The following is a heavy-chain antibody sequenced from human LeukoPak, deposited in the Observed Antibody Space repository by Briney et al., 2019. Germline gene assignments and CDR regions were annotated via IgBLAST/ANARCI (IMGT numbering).Heavy chain of an antibody. CDR1: GFTFSSYS. V-gene: IGHV3-21*01. J-gene: IGHJ6*02. Sequence: GGSLRLSCAASGFTFSSYSMNWVRQAPGKGLEWVSSISSSSSYIYYADSVKGRFTISRDNAKNSLYLQMNSLRAEDTAVYYCARLNDYGDYSSYYYYGMDVWGQGTTVTVSS. CDR2: ISSSSSYI. CDR3: ARLNDYGDYSSYYYYGMDV. D-gene: IGHD4-17*01.